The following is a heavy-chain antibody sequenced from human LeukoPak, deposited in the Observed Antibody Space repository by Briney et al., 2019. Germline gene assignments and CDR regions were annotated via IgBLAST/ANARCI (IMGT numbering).Heavy chain of an antibody. D-gene: IGHD3-16*01. Sequence: PGGSLRLSCTVSGFTFSSYGMHWVRQAPGKGLEWVAVISYDGSNKYYADSVKGRFTISRDNSKNTLYLQMNSLRAEDTAVYYCATSLYGGEPWGQGTLVTVSS. V-gene: IGHV3-30*03. J-gene: IGHJ5*02. CDR3: ATSLYGGEP. CDR1: GFTFSSYG. CDR2: ISYDGSNK.